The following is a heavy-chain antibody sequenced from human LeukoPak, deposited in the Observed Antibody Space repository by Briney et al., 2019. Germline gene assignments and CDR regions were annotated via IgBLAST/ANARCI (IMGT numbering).Heavy chain of an antibody. CDR2: INPNSGGT. V-gene: IGHV1-2*02. CDR3: ARHPNLDY. J-gene: IGHJ4*02. CDR1: GYTLTDYY. Sequence: ASVKVSCKASGYTLTDYYMHWVRQAPGQGLEWVGWINPNSGGTSYAQKFQDRVTLTRDTSITTAYMELSRLRSDDTAVYYCARHPNLDYWGKGTLVIVSS.